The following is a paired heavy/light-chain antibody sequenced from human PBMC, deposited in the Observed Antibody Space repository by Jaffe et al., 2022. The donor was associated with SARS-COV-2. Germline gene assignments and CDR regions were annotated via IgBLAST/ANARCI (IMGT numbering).Light chain of an antibody. CDR1: SSDIGDYNY. J-gene: IGLJ2*01. Sequence: QSALTQPASVSGSPGQSVTISCTGTSSDIGDYNYVSWYQQHPGKAPKLMIYAVSDRPSGVSNRFSGSKSGNTASLTISGLQAEDEADYYCSSYSSSSTLVFGGGTKLTVL. V-gene: IGLV2-14*01. CDR2: AVS. CDR3: SSYSSSSTLV.
Heavy chain of an antibody. CDR1: GFSLSTRGVS. CDR2: IYWNDDK. CDR3: AHRPESVSAPSPFDY. Sequence: QITLKESGPTLVKPTQTLTLTCTFSGFSLSTRGVSVGWIRQPPGKALEWLALIYWNDDKNYSPSLKSRLTITKDTSKNQVVLTMTNMDPVDTATYYCAHRPESVSAPSPFDYWGQGILLTVSS. D-gene: IGHD6-6*01. V-gene: IGHV2-5*01. J-gene: IGHJ4*02.